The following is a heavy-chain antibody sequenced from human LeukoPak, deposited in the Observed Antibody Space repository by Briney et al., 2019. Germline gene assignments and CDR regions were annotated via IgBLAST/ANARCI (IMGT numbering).Heavy chain of an antibody. CDR3: ARDDGSYGIDY. V-gene: IGHV3-74*01. CDR2: IKSDGSYR. Sequence: PGGSLGLSWEASGFPLRSYWMTGFGKAPGKGLVCVSRIKSDGSYRDYADSVKGRFTISRDNAKNTLYLQMNSLRAEDTAVYYCARDDGSYGIDYWGQGTLVTVSS. J-gene: IGHJ4*02. CDR1: GFPLRSYW. D-gene: IGHD1-26*01.